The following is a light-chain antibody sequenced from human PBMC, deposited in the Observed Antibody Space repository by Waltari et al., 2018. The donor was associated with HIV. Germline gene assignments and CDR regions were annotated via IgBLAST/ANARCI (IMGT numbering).Light chain of an antibody. J-gene: IGKJ4*01. V-gene: IGKV1-5*03. CDR1: QSVKTW. Sequence: DIQMTQSPSNLSASVGDRVTITCRASQSVKTWLAWYQQKPGRAPDLLIYRASTLKSGVPSRFSGSGSGTEFTLTISSLQPDDFATYYCQEYDSYSKVTFGGGTEVEIK. CDR3: QEYDSYSKVT. CDR2: RAS.